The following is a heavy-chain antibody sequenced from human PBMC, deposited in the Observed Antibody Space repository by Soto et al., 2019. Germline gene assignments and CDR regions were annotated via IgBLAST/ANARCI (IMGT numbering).Heavy chain of an antibody. J-gene: IGHJ4*02. CDR1: GFTFSSYW. V-gene: IGHV3-7*03. Sequence: EVQLVESGGGLVKPGGSLRLSCAASGFTFSSYWMSWVRQAPGKGLEWVANIKQDGSEKYYVDSVKGRFTISRDNAKNSLYLQMNSLRAEDTAVYYCARDLYGDYVPDLYFDYWGQGTLVTVSS. D-gene: IGHD4-17*01. CDR2: IKQDGSEK. CDR3: ARDLYGDYVPDLYFDY.